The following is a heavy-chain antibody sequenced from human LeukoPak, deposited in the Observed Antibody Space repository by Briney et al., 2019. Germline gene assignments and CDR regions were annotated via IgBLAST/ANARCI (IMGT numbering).Heavy chain of an antibody. D-gene: IGHD6-13*01. CDR2: ISAYNGNT. Sequence: ASVKVSCKASGYTFTSYGISWVRQAPGQGLEWMGWISAYNGNTNYAQKLQGRVTITTDTSTSTAYMELRSLRSDDTAVYYCARAPRVAAAGLLDYWGQGTLVTVSS. V-gene: IGHV1-18*04. CDR1: GYTFTSYG. J-gene: IGHJ4*02. CDR3: ARAPRVAAAGLLDY.